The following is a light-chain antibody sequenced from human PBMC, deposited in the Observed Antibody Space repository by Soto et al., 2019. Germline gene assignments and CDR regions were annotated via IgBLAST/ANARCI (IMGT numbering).Light chain of an antibody. V-gene: IGLV2-14*01. CDR1: SSDVGGYDQ. J-gene: IGLJ2*01. CDR2: AVT. Sequence: QSALTQPASVSGSPGQSIAISCTGTSSDVGGYDQVSWYQQHPGKAPKLMIYAVTTRPSGVSNRFSGSKSGNTASLTISGLQDEDESDYYCSSYTGSGTFFGGGTKLTVL. CDR3: SSYTGSGTF.